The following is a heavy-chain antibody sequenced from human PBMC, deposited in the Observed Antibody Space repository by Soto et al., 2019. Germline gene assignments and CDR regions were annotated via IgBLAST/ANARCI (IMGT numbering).Heavy chain of an antibody. CDR3: ARGDYGTGGYPFPYFDY. CDR2: INPDSGAT. V-gene: IGHV1-2*02. CDR1: GYSFTGYY. Sequence: HEHLVQSGAEVKRPGASLKVSCKASGYSFTGYYIHWVRQAPGQGLEWMGWINPDSGATNYAQNFQGRVTRTSDTAISTASMDLTSLTSDDTAAYYCARGDYGTGGYPFPYFDYWGQGTLVIVAS. J-gene: IGHJ4*02. D-gene: IGHD2-8*02.